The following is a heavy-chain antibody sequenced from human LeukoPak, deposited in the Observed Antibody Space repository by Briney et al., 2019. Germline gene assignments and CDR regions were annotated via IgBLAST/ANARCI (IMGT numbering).Heavy chain of an antibody. Sequence: GGSLRLSCAASGFTFSSYDMHWVRQATGKGLEWVSAIGTAGDTYYPDSVKGRFTISRHNSKNTLYLQMNSLRAEDTAVYYCASRGGFSYFDYWGQGTLVTVSS. D-gene: IGHD3-10*01. CDR3: ASRGGFSYFDY. CDR1: GFTFSSYD. V-gene: IGHV3-13*01. CDR2: IGTAGDT. J-gene: IGHJ4*02.